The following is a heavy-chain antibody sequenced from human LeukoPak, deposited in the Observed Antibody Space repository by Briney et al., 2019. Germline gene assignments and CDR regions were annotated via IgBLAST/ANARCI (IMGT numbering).Heavy chain of an antibody. CDR3: AREMKTYRPDAFDI. Sequence: SETLSLTCTVSGGSITSSIYYWGWIRQPSGKGLEWIASIYYTGSTYYNPSLKSRVTISVDTSKNQFSLKLSSVTAADTAVYYCAREMKTYRPDAFDIWGQGTMGTVSS. J-gene: IGHJ3*02. CDR2: IYYTGST. V-gene: IGHV4-39*07. D-gene: IGHD3-16*02. CDR1: GGSITSSIYY.